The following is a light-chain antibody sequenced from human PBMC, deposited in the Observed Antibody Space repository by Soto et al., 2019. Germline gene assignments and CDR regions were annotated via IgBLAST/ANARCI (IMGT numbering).Light chain of an antibody. CDR3: QSYDRSLSGYV. J-gene: IGLJ1*01. CDR2: GNI. Sequence: QAVVTQPPSVSVAPGQGVTISCTGNSSNIGTGYDVHWYQQLPGRAPRVLIYGNIHRPSGVPERFSGSKSGTAASLSITGLQAEDEADYYCQSYDRSLSGYVFGSGTKLTVL. CDR1: SSNIGTGYD. V-gene: IGLV1-40*01.